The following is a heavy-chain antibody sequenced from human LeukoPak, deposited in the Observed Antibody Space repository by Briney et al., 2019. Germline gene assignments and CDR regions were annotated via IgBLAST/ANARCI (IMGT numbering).Heavy chain of an antibody. CDR3: ARTPIQLWFNFDY. Sequence: SETLSLTCTVSGGSVSNTNYYWAWIRQPPGKGLEWIGYIYYSGSTNYNPSLKSRVTISVDTSKNQFSLKLSSVTAADTAVYYCARTPIQLWFNFDYWGQGTLVTVSS. D-gene: IGHD5-18*01. CDR2: IYYSGST. CDR1: GGSVSNTNYY. V-gene: IGHV4-61*01. J-gene: IGHJ4*02.